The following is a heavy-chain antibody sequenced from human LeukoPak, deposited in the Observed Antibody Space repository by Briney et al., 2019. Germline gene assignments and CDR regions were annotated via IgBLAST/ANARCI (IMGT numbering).Heavy chain of an antibody. Sequence: SVKVSCKASGFTFTSSAVQWVRQARGQRLEWIGWIVVGSGNTNYAQKFQERVTITRDMSTSTAYMELSSLRSEDTAVYYCAADGHCGGDCYPLDAFDIWGQGTMVTVSS. CDR3: AADGHCGGDCYPLDAFDI. D-gene: IGHD2-21*01. CDR2: IVVGSGNT. CDR1: GFTFTSSA. J-gene: IGHJ3*02. V-gene: IGHV1-58*01.